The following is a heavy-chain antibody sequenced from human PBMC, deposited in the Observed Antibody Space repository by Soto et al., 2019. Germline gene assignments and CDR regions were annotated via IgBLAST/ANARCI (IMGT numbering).Heavy chain of an antibody. D-gene: IGHD1-1*01. CDR2: IKQDGSEK. J-gene: IGHJ2*01. CDR3: ARRATTSAGYFDL. Sequence: GGSLRLFCAASGFTFSNYWMSWVRQAPGKGLEWVANIKQDGSEKNYKDSVKGRLTISRDNAKNSLSLQMNSLRAEDTAVYYCARRATTSAGYFDLWGRGTLVTVSS. V-gene: IGHV3-7*01. CDR1: GFTFSNYW.